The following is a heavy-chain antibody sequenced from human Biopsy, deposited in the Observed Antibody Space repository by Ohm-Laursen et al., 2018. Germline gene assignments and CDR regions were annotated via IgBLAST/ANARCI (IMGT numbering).Heavy chain of an antibody. CDR1: GYTFTSHD. CDR3: ARWETTLGRSLDS. Sequence: SVKVSCKASGYTFTSHDINWVRQATGQGLEWMGWMSPNTGNTVYAQRFQDRVIMTSDTSTGTAYMELTSLTSDDTAVYFCARWETTLGRSLDSWGQGTLVAVSS. D-gene: IGHD1-26*01. J-gene: IGHJ4*02. V-gene: IGHV1-8*01. CDR2: MSPNTGNT.